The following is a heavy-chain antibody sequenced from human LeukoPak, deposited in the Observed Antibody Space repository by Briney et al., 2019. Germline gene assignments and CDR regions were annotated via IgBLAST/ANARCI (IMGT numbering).Heavy chain of an antibody. CDR1: GGSISSYY. CDR2: IYTSGST. J-gene: IGHJ5*02. D-gene: IGHD3-22*01. V-gene: IGHV4-4*07. Sequence: SETLSLTCTASGGSISSYYWSWIRQPAGKGLEWIGRIYTSGSTNYNPSLKSRVTMSVDTSKNQFSLKLSSVTAADTAVYYCARARPDYYDSSGYFWFDPWGQGTLVTVSS. CDR3: ARARPDYYDSSGYFWFDP.